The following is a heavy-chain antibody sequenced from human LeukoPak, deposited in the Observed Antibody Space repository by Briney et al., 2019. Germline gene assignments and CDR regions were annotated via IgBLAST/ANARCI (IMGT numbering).Heavy chain of an antibody. CDR1: GSTFSNAW. D-gene: IGHD4-17*01. V-gene: IGHV3-15*01. CDR2: IKSKTDGGTT. CDR3: TTVFAVTPYFDY. Sequence: PGGSLRLSCAASGSTFSNAWMSWVRQAPGKGLEWVGRIKSKTDGGTTDYAAPVKGRFTISRDDSKNTLYLQMNSLKTEDTAVYYCTTVFAVTPYFDYWGQGTLVTVSS. J-gene: IGHJ4*02.